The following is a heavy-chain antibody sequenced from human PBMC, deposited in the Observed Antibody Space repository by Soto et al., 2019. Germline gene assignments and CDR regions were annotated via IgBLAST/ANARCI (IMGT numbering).Heavy chain of an antibody. CDR3: AGEDSCRKGYGDYSWFDP. Sequence: QVQLQESGPGLVKPSGTLSLTCAVSGDSISSSNWWTWVRQPPGKGLEWIGEIYHSGRTNYNPSLKSRVTISVDKSNNPFSLKLSSVTAADTAVYYCAGEDSCRKGYGDYSWFDPWGQGTLVTVSS. V-gene: IGHV4-4*02. D-gene: IGHD4-17*01. CDR1: GDSISSSNW. CDR2: IYHSGRT. J-gene: IGHJ5*02.